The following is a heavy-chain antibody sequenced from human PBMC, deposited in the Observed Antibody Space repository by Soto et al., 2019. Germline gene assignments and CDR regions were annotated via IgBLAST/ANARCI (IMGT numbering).Heavy chain of an antibody. D-gene: IGHD1-26*01. CDR3: ARDFGEKWDRADYFDY. Sequence: EVQLVESGGGLVQPGGSLRLSCAASGFTFSSYEMNWVRQAPGKGLEWVSYISSSGSTIYYADSVKGRFTISRDNAKNSLYLQMNSLRAEDTAVYYCARDFGEKWDRADYFDYWGQGTLVTVSS. CDR2: ISSSGSTI. V-gene: IGHV3-48*03. CDR1: GFTFSSYE. J-gene: IGHJ4*02.